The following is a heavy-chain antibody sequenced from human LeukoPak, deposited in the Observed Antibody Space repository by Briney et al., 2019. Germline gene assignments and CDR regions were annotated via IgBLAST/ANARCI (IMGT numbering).Heavy chain of an antibody. V-gene: IGHV1-69*06. Sequence: GSSVKVSCKASGGTFSSYAISWVRQAPEQGLEWMGGIIPIFGTANYAQKFQGRVTITADKSTSTAYMELSSLRSEDTAVYYCARVGDSSGYYHHYYYYMDVWGKGTTVTVSS. CDR3: ARVGDSSGYYHHYYYYMDV. D-gene: IGHD3-22*01. CDR1: GGTFSSYA. J-gene: IGHJ6*03. CDR2: IIPIFGTA.